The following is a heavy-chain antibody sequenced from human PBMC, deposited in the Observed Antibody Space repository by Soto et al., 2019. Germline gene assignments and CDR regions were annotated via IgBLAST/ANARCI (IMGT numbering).Heavy chain of an antibody. D-gene: IGHD1-26*01. Sequence: SETLSLTCAVYGGSFSGYYWSWIRQPPGKGLEWIGEINHSGSTNYNPSLNSRVTISVDTSKNQFSLKLSSVTAADTAVYYCARDYGRYLSLNWFDPWGQGTLVTVSS. J-gene: IGHJ5*02. CDR1: GGSFSGYY. V-gene: IGHV4-34*01. CDR3: ARDYGRYLSLNWFDP. CDR2: INHSGST.